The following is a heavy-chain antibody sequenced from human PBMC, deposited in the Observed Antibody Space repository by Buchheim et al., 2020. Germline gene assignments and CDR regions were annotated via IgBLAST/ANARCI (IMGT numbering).Heavy chain of an antibody. CDR3: AKDVHGGSPSSFDY. CDR1: GFTFSNYA. D-gene: IGHD1-26*01. V-gene: IGHV3-23*01. J-gene: IGHJ4*02. Sequence: EVQLSESGGALVQPGGSLRLSCAASGFTFSNYAFSWVRQPPGKGLEWVSSVSDTGGSTYYADSVRGRFTISSDNSKSTLFLEMKSLRVDDAAIYYCAKDVHGGSPSSFDYWGPGTL. CDR2: VSDTGGST.